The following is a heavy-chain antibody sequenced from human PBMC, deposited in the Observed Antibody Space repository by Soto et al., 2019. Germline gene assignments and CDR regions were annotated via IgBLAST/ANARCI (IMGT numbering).Heavy chain of an antibody. CDR3: ARHITGTTPRGGWFDP. V-gene: IGHV4-59*08. CDR1: GGSISSYY. Sequence: SETLSLTCTVSGGSISSYYWSWIRQPPGKGLEWIGYIYYSGSTNYNPSLKSRVTISVDTSKNQFSLKLSSVTAADTAVYYCARHITGTTPRGGWFDPWGQGTLVTVSS. D-gene: IGHD1-7*01. CDR2: IYYSGST. J-gene: IGHJ5*02.